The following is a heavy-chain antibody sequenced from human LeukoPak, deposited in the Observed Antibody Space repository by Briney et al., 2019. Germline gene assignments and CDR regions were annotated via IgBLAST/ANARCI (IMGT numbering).Heavy chain of an antibody. Sequence: GSLRLSCVASGFTFSSRDWMTWVRQPPGKGLEWIGSIYHSGSTYYNPSLKSRVTISVDTSKNQFSLKLNSVTAADTAVYYCARASISSSMYSAFDYWGQGTLVTVSS. D-gene: IGHD2-2*01. J-gene: IGHJ4*02. CDR2: IYHSGST. V-gene: IGHV4-38-2*01. CDR3: ARASISSSMYSAFDY. CDR1: GFTFSSRDW.